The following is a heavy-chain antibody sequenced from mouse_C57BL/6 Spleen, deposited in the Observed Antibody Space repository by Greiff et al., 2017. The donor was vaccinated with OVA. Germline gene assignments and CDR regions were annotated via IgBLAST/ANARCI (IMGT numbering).Heavy chain of an antibody. CDR1: GYTFTSYW. D-gene: IGHD2-5*01. V-gene: IGHV1-59*01. J-gene: IGHJ1*03. CDR2: IDPSDSYT. Sequence: VKLQQPGAELVRPGTSVKLSCKASGYTFTSYWMHWVKQRPGQGLEWIGVIDPSDSYTNYNQKFKGKATLTVDTSSSTAYMQLSSLTSEDSAVYYCARSYYSNYGYFDVWCTGTTVTVSS. CDR3: ARSYYSNYGYFDV.